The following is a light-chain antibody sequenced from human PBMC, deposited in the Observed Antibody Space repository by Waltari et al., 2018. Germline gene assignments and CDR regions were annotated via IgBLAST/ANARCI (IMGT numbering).Light chain of an antibody. CDR3: QQYYSTPKT. CDR1: QSVLYSSSNKNS. V-gene: IGKV4-1*01. CDR2: WAS. Sequence: DIVMTQSPDSLAVSLGERATINCKSSQSVLYSSSNKNSLAWYQQKPGQATKPLIYWASTRESGVPDRFSGSGSGTDFTLTISSLQAEDVAVYYCQQYYSTPKTFGGGTKVEIK. J-gene: IGKJ4*01.